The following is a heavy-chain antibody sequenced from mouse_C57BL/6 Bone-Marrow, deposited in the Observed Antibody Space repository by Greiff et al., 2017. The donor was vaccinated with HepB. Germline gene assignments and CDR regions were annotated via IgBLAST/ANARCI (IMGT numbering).Heavy chain of an antibody. Sequence: VQLKQSGAELVRPGASVKLSCTASGFNIKDDYMHWVKQRPEQGLEWIGWIDPENGDTEYASKFQGKATITADTSSNTAYLQLSSLTSEDTAVYYCTLYYYGSSSWFAYWGQGTLVTVSA. CDR1: GFNIKDDY. CDR2: IDPENGDT. V-gene: IGHV14-4*01. J-gene: IGHJ3*01. CDR3: TLYYYGSSSWFAY. D-gene: IGHD1-1*01.